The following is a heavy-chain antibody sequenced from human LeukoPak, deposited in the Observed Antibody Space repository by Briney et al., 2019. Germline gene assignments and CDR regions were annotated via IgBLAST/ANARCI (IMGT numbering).Heavy chain of an antibody. V-gene: IGHV3-48*01. CDR3: VRDQGGAVSY. D-gene: IGHD3-16*01. CDR1: GFDFWTYS. Sequence: GRSLRLSCAASGFDFWTYSMNWARESPGHRLKWISYISSVSGTIDYADSVKGRFIISRDNAQNSLFLQMNSLRAEDTAVYYCVRDQGGAVSYWGQGTLVTVAS. CDR2: ISSVSGTI. J-gene: IGHJ4*02.